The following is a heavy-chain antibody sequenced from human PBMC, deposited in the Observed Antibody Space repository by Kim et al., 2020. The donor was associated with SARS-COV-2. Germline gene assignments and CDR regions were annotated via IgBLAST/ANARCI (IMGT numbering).Heavy chain of an antibody. V-gene: IGHV3-23*01. CDR2: ISGSGGTT. D-gene: IGHD2-8*01. Sequence: GGSLRLSCAASGFTFSSYAMNWVRQAPGKGLEWVSTISGSGGTTYYADSVKGRFTISRDNSKNTLYLQMSSLGVEDTAVYYCAKATSMVYVIHSFDHWGQGTLVTVSS. J-gene: IGHJ4*02. CDR3: AKATSMVYVIHSFDH. CDR1: GFTFSSYA.